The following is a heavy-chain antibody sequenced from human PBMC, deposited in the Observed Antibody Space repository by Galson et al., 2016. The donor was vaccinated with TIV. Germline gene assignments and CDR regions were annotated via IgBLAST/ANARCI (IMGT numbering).Heavy chain of an antibody. CDR1: GFTFSNYA. D-gene: IGHD1-1*01. V-gene: IGHV3-23*01. CDR3: SRDLTTGNPGYDY. J-gene: IGHJ4*02. CDR2: ITPSGGST. Sequence: SLRLSCAAPGFTFSNYAMNWVRQAPGKGLDWVSAITPSGGSTYYADSVKGRFTISRDNSRNTLYLQMSSLRAEDTAMYYCSRDLTTGNPGYDYWGQGTLVTVSS.